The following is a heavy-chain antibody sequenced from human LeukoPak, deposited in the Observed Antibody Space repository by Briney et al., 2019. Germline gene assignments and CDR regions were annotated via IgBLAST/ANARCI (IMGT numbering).Heavy chain of an antibody. J-gene: IGHJ4*02. Sequence: PSETLSLTCTVSGDSISSTTYFWAWVRQPPGKGLEWIVNMYYSGDTYYNPSLKSRVTISIDTSKNQSSLNLTSVTAADTAVYYCARVGVATIWGFDYWGQGTLVTVSS. D-gene: IGHD5-24*01. CDR3: ARVGVATIWGFDY. CDR2: MYYSGDT. V-gene: IGHV4-39*07. CDR1: GDSISSTTYF.